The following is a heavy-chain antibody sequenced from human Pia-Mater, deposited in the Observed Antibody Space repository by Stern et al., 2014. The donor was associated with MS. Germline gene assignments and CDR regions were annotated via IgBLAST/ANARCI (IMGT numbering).Heavy chain of an antibody. CDR3: ARAYAGNRNFDY. D-gene: IGHD4-23*01. CDR1: GFTFSSYW. V-gene: IGHV3-74*02. J-gene: IGHJ4*02. Sequence: EVQLVESGGGLVQPGGSLRLSCAASGFTFSSYWMHWVRQAPGKGLVWVSRINYDGSSIAYADSVKGRFTISGDNAKNMLYLQMSSLGAEDTAVYHCARAYAGNRNFDYWGQGALVTVSS. CDR2: INYDGSSI.